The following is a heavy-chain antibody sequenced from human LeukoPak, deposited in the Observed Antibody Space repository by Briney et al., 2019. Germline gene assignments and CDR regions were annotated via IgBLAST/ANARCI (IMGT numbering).Heavy chain of an antibody. CDR2: TYSRSKWYN. Sequence: SQTLSLTCAISGDSVSSHSVAWNWIRQSPSRGLEWLGRTYSRSKWYNDYAVSVKSRITINPDTSKNQFSLQLNSVTPEDTAVYFCARGVQPLHESDAFDIWGQGTMVTVSS. D-gene: IGHD2-2*01. V-gene: IGHV6-1*01. J-gene: IGHJ3*02. CDR3: ARGVQPLHESDAFDI. CDR1: GDSVSSHSVA.